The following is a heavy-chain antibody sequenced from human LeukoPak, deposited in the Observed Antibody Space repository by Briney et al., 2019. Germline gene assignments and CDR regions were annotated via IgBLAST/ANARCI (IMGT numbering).Heavy chain of an antibody. CDR3: ARAVIVVATPYFDY. Sequence: PGGSLRLSCVASGFTFSSDWMSWVRQAPGKGLEWVANIKQDGSEKYYVDSVRGRFTISRDNAKNSLYLQVNSLTAEGTAVYYCARAVIVVATPYFDYWGQGILVIVSS. J-gene: IGHJ4*02. CDR2: IKQDGSEK. CDR1: GFTFSSDW. V-gene: IGHV3-7*03. D-gene: IGHD3-22*01.